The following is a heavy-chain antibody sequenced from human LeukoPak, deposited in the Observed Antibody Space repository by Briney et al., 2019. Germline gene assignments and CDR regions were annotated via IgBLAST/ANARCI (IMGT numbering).Heavy chain of an antibody. D-gene: IGHD3-22*01. CDR1: GGSFSGYY. CDR3: ARLYYDGSGYLFDY. V-gene: IGHV4-34*01. Sequence: SETLSLTCAVYGGSFSGYYWSWIRQPPGKGLEWIGEINHSGSTNYNPSLKSRVTISVDTSKNQFSLKLSSVTAADTAVYYCARLYYDGSGYLFDYWGQGTLVTVSS. CDR2: INHSGST. J-gene: IGHJ4*02.